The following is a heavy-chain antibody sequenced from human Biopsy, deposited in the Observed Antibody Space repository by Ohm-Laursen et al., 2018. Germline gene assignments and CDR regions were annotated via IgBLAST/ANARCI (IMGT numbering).Heavy chain of an antibody. D-gene: IGHD3-22*01. Sequence: GTLSLTCTVYGKTFSDYYWSWIRQPPGKGLEWIGQINQSGRTNYNPSLKSRVTISVDTSKNQFSLKLRSVTAADTAVYYCARAVDYYDPYHYYALDVWGQGTTVTVSS. V-gene: IGHV4-34*01. CDR2: INQSGRT. CDR1: GKTFSDYY. CDR3: ARAVDYYDPYHYYALDV. J-gene: IGHJ6*02.